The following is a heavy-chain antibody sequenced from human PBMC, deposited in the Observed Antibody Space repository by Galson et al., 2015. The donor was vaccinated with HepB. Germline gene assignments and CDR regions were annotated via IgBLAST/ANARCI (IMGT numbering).Heavy chain of an antibody. Sequence: SLRLSCAASGFIFSDYYMSWIRQAPGKGLEWISYISGSSIYTNYAGSVEGRFTISRDNAKNSLYLHLNSVTAEDTAVYHCARVADADYGDHTHFDYWGQGTLVTVSS. D-gene: IGHD4-17*01. J-gene: IGHJ4*02. CDR2: ISGSSIYT. CDR1: GFIFSDYY. V-gene: IGHV3-11*06. CDR3: ARVADADYGDHTHFDY.